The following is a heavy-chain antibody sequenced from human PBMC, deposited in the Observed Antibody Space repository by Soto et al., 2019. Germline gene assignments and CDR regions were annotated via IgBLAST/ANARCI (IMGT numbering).Heavy chain of an antibody. V-gene: IGHV1-3*01. CDR1: GYTFRTYA. Sequence: GSVNVSCKASGYTFRTYAMHCVRQAPGQRPEWMGWINAANGNTKYSQKLEGRVTITRDTAASTSYMGLSSLRSEDTAVYYCARVWRRFQVLEYWGQETLLTISS. CDR2: INAANGNT. D-gene: IGHD3-10*01. CDR3: ARVWRRFQVLEY. J-gene: IGHJ4*02.